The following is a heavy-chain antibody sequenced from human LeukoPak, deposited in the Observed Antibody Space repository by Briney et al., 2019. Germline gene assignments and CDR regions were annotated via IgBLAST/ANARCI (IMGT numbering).Heavy chain of an antibody. CDR2: IYSGGST. J-gene: IGHJ4*02. Sequence: AGGSLRLSCAASEFSVGSNYMTWVRQAPGKGLEWVSLIYSGGSTYYADSVKGRFTISRDNSKNTLYLQMNSLRAEDTAVYYCARALSYGDYVGGWGQGTLVTVSS. V-gene: IGHV3-66*01. CDR3: ARALSYGDYVGG. D-gene: IGHD4-17*01. CDR1: EFSVGSNY.